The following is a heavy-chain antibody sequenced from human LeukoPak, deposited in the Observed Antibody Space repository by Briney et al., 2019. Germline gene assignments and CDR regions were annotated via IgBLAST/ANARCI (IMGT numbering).Heavy chain of an antibody. D-gene: IGHD6-13*01. Sequence: PSETLSLTCTVSGGSISGYYWSWIRQPPGKGLEWLGYIYYSGSTNYNPSLKSRVTISVDTSKNQFSLKLSSVTAADPAVYYCARVIAAAGTEWFDPWGQGTLVTVSS. CDR2: IYYSGST. CDR3: ARVIAAAGTEWFDP. V-gene: IGHV4-59*01. J-gene: IGHJ5*02. CDR1: GGSISGYY.